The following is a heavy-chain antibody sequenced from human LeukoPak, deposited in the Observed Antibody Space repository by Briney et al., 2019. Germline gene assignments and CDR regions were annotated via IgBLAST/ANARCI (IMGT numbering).Heavy chain of an antibody. D-gene: IGHD3-3*01. V-gene: IGHV4-34*01. CDR3: ARGRYDFWSGYYIGEPVPPQDMNQYGMDV. CDR1: GGSFSGYY. CDR2: INHSGST. J-gene: IGHJ6*02. Sequence: SETLSLTCAVYGGSFSGYYWSWIRQPPGKGLEWIGAINHSGSTNYNPSLKSRVTISVDTSKSQFSLKLSSVTAADTAVYYCARGRYDFWSGYYIGEPVPPQDMNQYGMDVWGQGTTVTVSS.